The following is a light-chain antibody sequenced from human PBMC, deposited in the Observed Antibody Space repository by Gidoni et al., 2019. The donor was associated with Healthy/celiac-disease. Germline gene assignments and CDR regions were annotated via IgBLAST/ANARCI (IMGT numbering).Light chain of an antibody. CDR3: QQSYSTPPT. J-gene: IGKJ4*01. CDR2: AAS. V-gene: IGKV1-39*01. CDR1: QSISSY. Sequence: DIQMTQSPSSLSASVGDRVTITCRASQSISSYLNWYQQKPGKAPKLLIYAASSLQSGVPSRFSGSGSGTDFTLTISSLPPQDFATYYCQQSYSTPPTFGGGTKVEIK.